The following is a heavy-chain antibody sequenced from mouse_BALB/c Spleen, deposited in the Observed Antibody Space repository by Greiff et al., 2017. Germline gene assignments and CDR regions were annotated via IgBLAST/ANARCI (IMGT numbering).Heavy chain of an antibody. CDR3: ARQGPSIYYEYDGYFDV. V-gene: IGHV5-17*02. D-gene: IGHD2-4*01. CDR1: GFTFSSFG. J-gene: IGHJ1*01. Sequence: EVQLVESGGGLVQPGGSRKLSCAASGFTFSSFGMHWVRQAPEKGLEWVAYISSGSSTIYYADTVKGRFTISRDNPKNTLFLQMTSLRSEDTAMYYCARQGPSIYYEYDGYFDVWGAGTTVTVSS. CDR2: ISSGSSTI.